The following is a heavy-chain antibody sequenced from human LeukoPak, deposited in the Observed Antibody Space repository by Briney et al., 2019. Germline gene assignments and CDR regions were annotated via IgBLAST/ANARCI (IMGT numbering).Heavy chain of an antibody. J-gene: IGHJ4*02. CDR3: AKDGVATITFDY. V-gene: IGHV3-23*01. D-gene: IGHD5-12*01. Sequence: AGGSLRLSCAASGFTFSNYAMSWVRQAPGKGLEWVSVISGSGGATYYADSVKGRFTISRDNSKNTLYLQMNSLRAEDTAVYYCAKDGVATITFDYWVQGTLVTVSS. CDR2: ISGSGGAT. CDR1: GFTFSNYA.